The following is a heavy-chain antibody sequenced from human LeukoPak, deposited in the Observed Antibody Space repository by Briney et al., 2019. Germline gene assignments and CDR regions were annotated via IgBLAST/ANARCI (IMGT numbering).Heavy chain of an antibody. CDR1: GYTLTELS. CDR2: FDPEDGET. CDR3: VLYRHEFDY. D-gene: IGHD2-2*02. V-gene: IGHV1-24*01. Sequence: ASVKVSCKVSGYTLTELSMHWVRQAPGKGLEWMGGFDPEDGETIYAQKFQGRVTITRNTSISTAYMELSSLRSEDTAVYYCVLYRHEFDYWGQGTLVTVSS. J-gene: IGHJ4*02.